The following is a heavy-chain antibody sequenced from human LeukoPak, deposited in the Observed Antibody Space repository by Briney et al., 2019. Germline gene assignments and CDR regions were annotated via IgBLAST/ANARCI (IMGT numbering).Heavy chain of an antibody. Sequence: SETLSLTCTVSGGSISSYYWSWIRQPPGKGLEWIGSIYFIGITYYNPSLKSRITISVDTSKNQLSLKLNSVTAADTAVYYCARVKKGDYMDVWGKGTTVTVSS. CDR1: GGSISSYY. CDR3: ARVKKGDYMDV. D-gene: IGHD3-16*01. V-gene: IGHV4-59*12. J-gene: IGHJ6*03. CDR2: IYFIGIT.